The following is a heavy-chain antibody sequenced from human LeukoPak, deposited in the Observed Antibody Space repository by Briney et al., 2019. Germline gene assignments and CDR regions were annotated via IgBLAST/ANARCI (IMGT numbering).Heavy chain of an antibody. Sequence: SETLSLTCTVSGGPISSAYWSWIRQPAGKGLEWIGRIYTSGSTNYNPSLKSRVTMSVDTSKNQFSLKLSSVTAADTAVYYCAREVVPAALYYYYMDVWGKGTTVTVSS. CDR2: IYTSGST. D-gene: IGHD2-2*01. V-gene: IGHV4-4*07. CDR3: AREVVPAALYYYYMDV. CDR1: GGPISSAY. J-gene: IGHJ6*03.